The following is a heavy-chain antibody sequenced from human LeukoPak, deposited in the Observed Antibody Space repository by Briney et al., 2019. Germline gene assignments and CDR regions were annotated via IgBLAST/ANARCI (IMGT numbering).Heavy chain of an antibody. CDR1: GASISRTSYY. J-gene: IGHJ4*02. D-gene: IGHD4-17*01. CDR3: ARVRYGDFDY. Sequence: SETLSLTCTVSGASISRTSYYWGWIRQPPGKGLEWIGYIYHSGSTYYNPSLKSRVTISVDRSKNQFSLKLSSVTAADTAVYYCARVRYGDFDYWGQGTLVTVSS. V-gene: IGHV4-30-2*01. CDR2: IYHSGST.